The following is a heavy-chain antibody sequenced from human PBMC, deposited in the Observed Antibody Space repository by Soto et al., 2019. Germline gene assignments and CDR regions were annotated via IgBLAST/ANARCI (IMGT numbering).Heavy chain of an antibody. V-gene: IGHV3-15*01. D-gene: IGHD3-16*01. CDR3: TTVGDYYYGMDV. J-gene: IGHJ6*02. CDR2: IKSKTDGGTT. CDR1: GGSISSSNW. Sequence: PSETLSLTCAVSGGSISSSNWWSWVRQAPGKGLEWVGRIKSKTDGGTTDYAAPVKGRFTISRDDSKNTLYLQMNSLKTEDTAVYYCTTVGDYYYGMDVWGQGTTVTVSS.